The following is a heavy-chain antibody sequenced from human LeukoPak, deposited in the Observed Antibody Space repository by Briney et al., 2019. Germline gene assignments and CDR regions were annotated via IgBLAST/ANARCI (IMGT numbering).Heavy chain of an antibody. V-gene: IGHV3-48*03. D-gene: IGHD3-3*01. CDR3: ARDSNDFWSAYYAFAFDI. CDR2: ISGSGNTI. Sequence: GGSLRLSCAASGFTFSSYEMNWVRQAPGKGLEWVSYISGSGNTIYYAASVKGRFTISRDNAKNSVYLQMNSLRAEDTAVYYCARDSNDFWSAYYAFAFDIWGQGTMVTVSS. CDR1: GFTFSSYE. J-gene: IGHJ3*02.